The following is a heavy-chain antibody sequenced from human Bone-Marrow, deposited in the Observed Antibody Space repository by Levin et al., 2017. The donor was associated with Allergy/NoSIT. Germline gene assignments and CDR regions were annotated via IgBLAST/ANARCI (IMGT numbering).Heavy chain of an antibody. V-gene: IGHV3-30*18. CDR3: AKDRWASGWRYDLDY. D-gene: IGHD3-22*01. Sequence: AGESLKISCAASGFTFSSYGMHWVRQAPGKGLEWVAVISYDGSNKYYADSVKGRFTISRDNSKNTLYLQMNSLRAEDTAVYYCAKDRWASGWRYDLDYWGQGTLVTVSS. J-gene: IGHJ4*02. CDR1: GFTFSSYG. CDR2: ISYDGSNK.